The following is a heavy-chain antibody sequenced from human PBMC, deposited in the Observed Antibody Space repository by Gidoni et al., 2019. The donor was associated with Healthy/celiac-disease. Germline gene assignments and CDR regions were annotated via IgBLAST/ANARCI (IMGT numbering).Heavy chain of an antibody. V-gene: IGHV3-15*01. D-gene: IGHD4-17*01. Sequence: EVQLVGSGGGLVKPGGSLRLPCAASGFTFSNAWMSWVRQAPGKGLEWVGRMKSKTDGGTTDYAAPVKGRFTISRDDSKNTLYLQRNSLKTEDTAVYYCTTDDGDYPGYWGQGTLVTVSS. CDR2: MKSKTDGGTT. CDR3: TTDDGDYPGY. CDR1: GFTFSNAW. J-gene: IGHJ4*02.